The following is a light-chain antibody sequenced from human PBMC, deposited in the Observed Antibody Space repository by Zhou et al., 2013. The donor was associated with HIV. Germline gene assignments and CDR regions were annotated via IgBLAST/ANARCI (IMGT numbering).Light chain of an antibody. CDR3: QQYSGFPNT. V-gene: IGKV1-5*03. CDR2: TS. J-gene: IGKJ5*01. Sequence: DIQMTQSPSTLSASVGDRVTITCRASQSISGWLAWFQQKPGKAPKLLIYTSTLESGVPSRFSGSGSGTEFTLTISSLQPDDFATYYCQQYSGFPNTFGQGTRLEIK. CDR1: QSISGW.